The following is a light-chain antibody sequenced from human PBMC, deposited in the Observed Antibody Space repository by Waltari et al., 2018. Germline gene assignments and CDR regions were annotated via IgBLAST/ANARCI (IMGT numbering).Light chain of an antibody. CDR1: QSVGSN. J-gene: IGKJ2*01. Sequence: EIVMTQSLATLSVSPGERATLSCGASQSVGSNLAWYQQKPGQAPRLLIYRASTRATNIPARFSGSGSGTEFNLTISSLQSEDFAVYYCQEYNNWPRMYTFGQGTKLEIK. CDR3: QEYNNWPRMYT. V-gene: IGKV3-15*01. CDR2: RAS.